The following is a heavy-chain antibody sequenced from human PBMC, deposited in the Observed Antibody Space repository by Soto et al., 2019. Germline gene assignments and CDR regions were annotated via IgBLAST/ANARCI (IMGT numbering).Heavy chain of an antibody. CDR3: ARSPHFDGYNDY. V-gene: IGHV4-31*03. CDR1: DDSISSGGYY. J-gene: IGHJ4*02. D-gene: IGHD3-9*01. CDR2: IYYSGST. Sequence: QVQLQESGPGLVKPSQTLSLTCTVSDDSISSGGYYWSWIREHPGKGLEWIAHIYYSGSTYYNPSLTSRVTISVYTSTNQFSLKLSSVTEADTAVYYCARSPHFDGYNDYWGRGTLVTVSS.